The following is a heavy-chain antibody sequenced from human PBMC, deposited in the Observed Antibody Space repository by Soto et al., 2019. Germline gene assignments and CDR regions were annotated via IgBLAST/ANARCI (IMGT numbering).Heavy chain of an antibody. V-gene: IGHV1-69*06. J-gene: IGHJ4*02. D-gene: IGHD3-3*01. CDR1: GVTFSXSG. CDR3: ARESEYYDFWSGYFTG. Sequence: SXKXSCKASGVTFSXSGLSCGRQAPGQGLEWMGGIIPIFGTTKYAQKFQGGLTITADKSTKKLYMELSSLRSDATAVYFCARESEYYDFWSGYFTGWGQGTLVTVSA. CDR2: IIPIFGTT.